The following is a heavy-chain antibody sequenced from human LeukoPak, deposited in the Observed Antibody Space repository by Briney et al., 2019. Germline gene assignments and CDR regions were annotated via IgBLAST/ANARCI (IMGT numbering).Heavy chain of an antibody. D-gene: IGHD7-27*01. V-gene: IGHV4-34*01. CDR3: AMNWGTGRTLDY. CDR1: GGSFSSYH. J-gene: IGHJ4*02. Sequence: SETLSLTCAVYGGSFSSYHWSWIRQPPGKGLEWIGEINHSGGTNYNPSLKSRVTISVDTSKNQFSLKVRSVTAADTAVYYCAMNWGTGRTLDYWGQGTLVTVSS. CDR2: INHSGGT.